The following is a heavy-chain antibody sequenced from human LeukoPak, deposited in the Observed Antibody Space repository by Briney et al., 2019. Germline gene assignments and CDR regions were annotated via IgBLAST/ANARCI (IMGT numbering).Heavy chain of an antibody. V-gene: IGHV3-74*01. Sequence: GGSLRLSCAASGFTFSSYWMHWVRQAPGKGLVWVSRINSDGSSTSYADSVKGRFTISRDNSKNTLYLQMNSLRAEDTAVYYCARGGPAAGRFDYWGQGTLVTVSS. CDR3: ARGGPAAGRFDY. CDR2: INSDGSST. J-gene: IGHJ4*02. CDR1: GFTFSSYW. D-gene: IGHD6-13*01.